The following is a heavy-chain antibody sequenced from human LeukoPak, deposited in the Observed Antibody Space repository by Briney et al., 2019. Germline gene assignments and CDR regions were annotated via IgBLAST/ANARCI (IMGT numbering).Heavy chain of an antibody. Sequence: SETLSLTCTVSGDSIRSYYWSWIRQPPGKGLEWIGYIYYSETANYNPSLKSRVTISVDTSKNQFSLKLSSVTAADTAVYYCARGGDPEYFDYWGQGTLVTVSS. V-gene: IGHV4-59*12. CDR2: IYYSETA. J-gene: IGHJ4*02. CDR3: ARGGDPEYFDY. D-gene: IGHD1-14*01. CDR1: GDSIRSYY.